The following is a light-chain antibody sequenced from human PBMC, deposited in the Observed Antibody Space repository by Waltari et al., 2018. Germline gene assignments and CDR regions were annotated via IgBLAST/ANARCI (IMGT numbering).Light chain of an antibody. Sequence: EIVLTQSPATLSLSPGERATLSCRASQTVRSYLAWYQQRPGPTPRLLIFDASTSATVISAKFSGSGSGTDFTLTVSNLEPEDFAVYYCQQRSNWPYTFGQGTRVEIK. J-gene: IGKJ2*01. CDR3: QQRSNWPYT. V-gene: IGKV3-11*01. CDR2: DAS. CDR1: QTVRSY.